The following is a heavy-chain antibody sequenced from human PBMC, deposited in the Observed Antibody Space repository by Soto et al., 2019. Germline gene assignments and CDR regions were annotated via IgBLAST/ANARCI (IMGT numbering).Heavy chain of an antibody. V-gene: IGHV3-30-3*01. D-gene: IGHD6-19*01. J-gene: IGHJ4*02. CDR1: GFTFSSYA. Sequence: QVQLVESGGGVVQPGRSLRLSCAASGFTFSSYAMHWVRQAPGKGLEWVAVISYDGSNKYYADSVKGRFTISRDNSKNTLYQQMNSLRAEDTAVYYCARAVPTAVAGLYFDYWGQGTLVTVSS. CDR2: ISYDGSNK. CDR3: ARAVPTAVAGLYFDY.